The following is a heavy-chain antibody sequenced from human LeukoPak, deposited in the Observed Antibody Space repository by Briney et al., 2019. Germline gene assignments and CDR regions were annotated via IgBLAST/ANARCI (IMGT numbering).Heavy chain of an antibody. CDR3: ARGHTLGYCSSTSCRRTDKYFDY. V-gene: IGHV3-48*01. Sequence: PGGSLRLSCAASGFTFSSYSMNWVRQAPGKGLEWVSYISSSSSTIYYADSVKGRFTISRDNAKNSLYLQMNSLRAEDTAVYYCARGHTLGYCSSTSCRRTDKYFDYWGQGTLVTVSS. J-gene: IGHJ4*02. CDR1: GFTFSSYS. CDR2: ISSSSSTI. D-gene: IGHD2-2*01.